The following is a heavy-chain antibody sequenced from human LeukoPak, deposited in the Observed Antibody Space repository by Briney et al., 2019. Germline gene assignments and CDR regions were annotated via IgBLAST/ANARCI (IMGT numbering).Heavy chain of an antibody. Sequence: APVKVSCKASRYTFTYYYRHWVRQAPGQGREGMGISKHKGGSTTCAQKFQRRLTMTRDSSTSTVYMELSSLRSEDTALYNWARGGGGWEAFDIWGQGTMVTVSS. CDR1: RYTFTYYY. J-gene: IGHJ3*02. CDR3: ARGGGGWEAFDI. CDR2: SKHKGGST. D-gene: IGHD6-19*01. V-gene: IGHV1-46*01.